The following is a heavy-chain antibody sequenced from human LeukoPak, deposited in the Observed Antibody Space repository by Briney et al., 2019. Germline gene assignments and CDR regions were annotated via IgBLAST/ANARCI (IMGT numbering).Heavy chain of an antibody. J-gene: IGHJ4*02. CDR1: GFTFSAFW. V-gene: IGHV3-74*01. D-gene: IGHD3-22*01. CDR3: ARGLVHDTSGYYSDY. CDR2: INSDDSRT. Sequence: PGGSLRLSRAVSGFTFSAFWMHWVRQAPGKGLVWVSRINSDDSRTTYADSVKGRFTISRDNAKNTLYLQMNSLRAEDTAVYYCARGLVHDTSGYYSDYWGQGTLVTVSS.